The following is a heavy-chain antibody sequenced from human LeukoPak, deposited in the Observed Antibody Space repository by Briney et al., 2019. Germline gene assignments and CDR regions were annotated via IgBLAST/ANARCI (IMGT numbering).Heavy chain of an antibody. CDR1: GFTFSSYG. CDR3: ARATERRREHFDY. J-gene: IGHJ4*02. CDR2: ISYDGSNK. V-gene: IGHV3-30*03. Sequence: GGSLRLSCAASGFTFSSYGMHWVRQAPGKGLEWVAVISYDGSNKYYADSVKGRFTISRDNSKNTLYLQMNSLRAEDTAVYYCARATERRREHFDYWGQGTLVTVSS. D-gene: IGHD1-1*01.